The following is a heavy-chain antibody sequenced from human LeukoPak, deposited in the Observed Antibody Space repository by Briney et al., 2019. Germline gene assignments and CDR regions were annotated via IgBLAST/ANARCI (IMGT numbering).Heavy chain of an antibody. D-gene: IGHD4-11*01. V-gene: IGHV3-30*02. CDR1: GFTFSSYG. CDR3: AKDRVSSNPYYFDY. Sequence: GGSLRLSCAASGFTFSSYGMHWVRQAPGKGLEWVAFIRYDGSNKYYADSVKGRFTISRDNSKSTLFLLMNSLNAEDTAVYYCAKDRVSSNPYYFDYWGQGTLVTVSP. J-gene: IGHJ4*02. CDR2: IRYDGSNK.